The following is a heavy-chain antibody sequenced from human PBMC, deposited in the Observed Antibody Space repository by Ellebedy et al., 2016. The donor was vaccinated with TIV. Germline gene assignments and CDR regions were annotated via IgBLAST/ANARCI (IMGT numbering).Heavy chain of an antibody. J-gene: IGHJ6*02. CDR1: GDSVFSDSAA. CDR2: TYYTSKWNN. Sequence: SETLSLTCAISGDSVFSDSAAWNWIRQSPSRGLEWLGRTYYTSKWNNDYAVSVKNQITINIDTSKNQFSLQLNSVTPEDTAVYYCARDLRDGMDVWGQGTTVTVSS. CDR3: ARDLRDGMDV. V-gene: IGHV6-1*01.